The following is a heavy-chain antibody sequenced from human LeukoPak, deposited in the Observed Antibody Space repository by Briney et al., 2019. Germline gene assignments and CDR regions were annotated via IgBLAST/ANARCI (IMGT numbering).Heavy chain of an antibody. CDR3: AMSSEEGDFDY. CDR1: GFTFSRYW. Sequence: GGSLRLSCAASGFTFSRYWMSWVRQAPGKGLEWVANTKEDGSEKYYVDSVKGRFTISRDNAKNSLYLQMNSLRAEDTAVYYCAMSSEEGDFDYWGQGTLVTVSS. D-gene: IGHD3-16*01. V-gene: IGHV3-7*01. CDR2: TKEDGSEK. J-gene: IGHJ4*02.